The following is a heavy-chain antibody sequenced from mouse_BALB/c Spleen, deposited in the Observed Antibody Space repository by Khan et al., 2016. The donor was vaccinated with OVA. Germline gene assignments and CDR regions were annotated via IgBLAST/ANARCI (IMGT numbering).Heavy chain of an antibody. CDR2: ISRGGSYT. D-gene: IGHD1-1*01. CDR3: ARELVTTVVATPFAY. Sequence: EVELVESGGGLVKPGGSLTLSCAASGFTFSNYAMSWVRQTPEKRREWVATISRGGSYTYYPHSVQGRFTIYRDNAKTSRSREMSSRRSEDTDIYYCARELVTTVVATPFAYWGQGTLVTVSA. J-gene: IGHJ3*01. V-gene: IGHV5-9-3*01. CDR1: GFTFSNYA.